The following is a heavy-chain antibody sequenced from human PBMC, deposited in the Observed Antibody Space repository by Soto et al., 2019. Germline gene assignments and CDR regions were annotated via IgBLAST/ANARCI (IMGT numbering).Heavy chain of an antibody. J-gene: IGHJ4*02. V-gene: IGHV1-69*02. CDR3: ARAPITIFGVAKPFDY. CDR2: IIPILGIA. D-gene: IGHD3-3*01. Sequence: QVQLVQSGAEVKKPGSSVKVSCKASGGTFSSYTISWVRQAPGQGLEWMGRIIPILGIANYAQKFQGRVTITADKSTSTAYMELSSLRSEDTAVYYCARAPITIFGVAKPFDYWGPGTLVTVSS. CDR1: GGTFSSYT.